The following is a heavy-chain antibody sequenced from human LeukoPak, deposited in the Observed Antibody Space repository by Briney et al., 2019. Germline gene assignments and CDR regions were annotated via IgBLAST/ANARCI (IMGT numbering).Heavy chain of an antibody. V-gene: IGHV3-23*01. CDR3: ARAMTTVTTSYYYYMDV. D-gene: IGHD4-11*01. J-gene: IGHJ6*03. CDR1: GFTFSSYA. CDR2: ISGSGGST. Sequence: PGGSLRLSCAASGFTFSSYAMSWVRQAPGKGLEWVSAISGSGGSTYYADSVKGRFTISRDNSKNTLYLQMNSLRAEDTAVYYCARAMTTVTTSYYYYMDVWGKGTTVTVSS.